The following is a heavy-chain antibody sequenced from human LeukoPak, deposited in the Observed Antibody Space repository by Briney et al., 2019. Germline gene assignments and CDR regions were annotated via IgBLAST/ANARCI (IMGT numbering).Heavy chain of an antibody. J-gene: IGHJ3*02. CDR1: GFTFSSYS. CDR2: ISSSSSYI. D-gene: IGHD3-22*01. V-gene: IGHV3-21*01. CDR3: ARDLSWLGYDSSGYYSDAFDI. Sequence: NTGGSLRLSCAASGFTFSSYSMNWVRQAPGKGLEWVSSISSSSSYIYYADSVKGRFTISRDNAKNSLYLQMNSLRAEDTAVYYCARDLSWLGYDSSGYYSDAFDIWGQGTMVTVPS.